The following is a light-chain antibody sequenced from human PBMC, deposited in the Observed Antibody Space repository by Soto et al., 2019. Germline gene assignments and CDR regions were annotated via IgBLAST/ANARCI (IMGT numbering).Light chain of an antibody. CDR2: GAS. CDR3: QQYNNWPRIT. J-gene: IGKJ5*01. V-gene: IGKV3-15*01. Sequence: EIVMTQSPATLSVSPGERATLSCRASQTVSITCLTWYQQKPGQAPRLLIYGASTRATGIPARFSGSGTGTEFTLTISSLQSEDFAVYYCQQYNNWPRITFGQGTRLEIK. CDR1: QTVSIT.